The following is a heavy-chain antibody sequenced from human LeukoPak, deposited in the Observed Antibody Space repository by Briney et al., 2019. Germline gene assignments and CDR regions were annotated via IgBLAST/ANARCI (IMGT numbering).Heavy chain of an antibody. D-gene: IGHD2-2*01. CDR3: TRDPLSVCSSTSCYHYYYMDV. J-gene: IGHJ6*03. V-gene: IGHV3-49*04. CDR1: GFTFSSYS. CDR2: IRSKAYGGTT. Sequence: PGGSLRLSCAASGFTFSSYSMNWVRQAPGKGLEWVGFIRSKAYGGTTEYAASVKGRFTISRDDSKSIAYLQMNSLKTEDTAVYYCTRDPLSVCSSTSCYHYYYMDVWGKGTTVTVSS.